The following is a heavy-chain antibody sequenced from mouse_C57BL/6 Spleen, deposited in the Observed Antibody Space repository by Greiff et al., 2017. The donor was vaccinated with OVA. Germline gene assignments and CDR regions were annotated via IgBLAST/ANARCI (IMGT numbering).Heavy chain of an antibody. CDR2: IDPSDSYT. CDR1: GYTFTSYW. CDR3: ARPSTVARGGFDY. V-gene: IGHV1-59*01. J-gene: IGHJ2*01. Sequence: QVQLKQPGAELVRPGTSVKLSCKASGYTFTSYWMHWVKQRPGQGLEWIGVIDPSDSYTNYNQKFKGKATLTVDTSSSTAYMQLSSLTSEDSAVYYCARPSTVARGGFDYWGQGTTLTVSS. D-gene: IGHD1-1*01.